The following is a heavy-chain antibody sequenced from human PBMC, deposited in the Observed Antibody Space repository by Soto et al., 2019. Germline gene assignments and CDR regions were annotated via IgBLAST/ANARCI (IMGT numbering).Heavy chain of an antibody. D-gene: IGHD1-1*01. V-gene: IGHV4-59*01. CDR3: AREVSRTFDY. Sequence: SETLSLTCTVSGVSISSYYWSWIRQPPGKGLEWIGYIYYSGSTNYNPSLKSRVTISVDTSKNQFSLKLSSVTAADTAVYYCAREVSRTFDYWGQGTLVTVSS. CDR1: GVSISSYY. J-gene: IGHJ4*02. CDR2: IYYSGST.